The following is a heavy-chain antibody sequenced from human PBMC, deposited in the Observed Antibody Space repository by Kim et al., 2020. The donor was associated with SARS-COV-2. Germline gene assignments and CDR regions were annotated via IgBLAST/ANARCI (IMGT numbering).Heavy chain of an antibody. J-gene: IGHJ5*02. V-gene: IGHV4-39*01. CDR1: GGSISSSSYY. CDR2: IYYSGST. Sequence: SETLSLTCTVSGGSISSSSYYWGWIRQPPGKGLEWIGSIYYSGSTYYNPSLKSRVTISVDTSKNQFSLKLSSVTAADTAVYYCARLQYSGYDYNWFDPWGQGTLVTVSS. CDR3: ARLQYSGYDYNWFDP. D-gene: IGHD5-12*01.